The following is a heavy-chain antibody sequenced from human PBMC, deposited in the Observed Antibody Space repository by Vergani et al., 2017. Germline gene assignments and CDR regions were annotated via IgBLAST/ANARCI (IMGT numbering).Heavy chain of an antibody. CDR1: GGSFTSYH. Sequence: QVQLQQWGGGLLKPSETLSLTCVVNGGSFTSYHWTWIRQSPGEGLEWVGDIDHTGRPDYNPSLKSRLTMSVDKSRNQFSFTLNSVTATDTAIYFCARVDTDTNGHLYYYYYMDVWGQGTAVTVS. D-gene: IGHD2-8*01. CDR3: ARVDTDTNGHLYYYYYMDV. J-gene: IGHJ6*03. CDR2: IDHTGRP. V-gene: IGHV4-34*01.